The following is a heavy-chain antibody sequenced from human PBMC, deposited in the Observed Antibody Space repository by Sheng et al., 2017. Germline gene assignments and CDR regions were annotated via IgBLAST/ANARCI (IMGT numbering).Heavy chain of an antibody. CDR3: ARDPNFWTIFGVVQQPLGFDY. J-gene: IGHJ4*02. V-gene: IGHV4-38-2*02. CDR2: IYHSGST. D-gene: IGHD3-3*01. CDR1: GYSISSGYY. Sequence: QVQLQESGPGLVKPSETLSLTCAVSGYSISSGYYWGWIRQPPGKGLEWIGSIYHSGSTYYNPSLKSRVTISVDTSKNQFSLKLSSVTAADTAVYYCARDPNFWTIFGVVQQPLGFDYWGQGTLVTVSS.